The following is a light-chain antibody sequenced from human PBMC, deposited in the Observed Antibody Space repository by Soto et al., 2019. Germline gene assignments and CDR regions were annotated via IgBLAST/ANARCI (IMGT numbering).Light chain of an antibody. V-gene: IGKV3-20*01. CDR1: QTITNNF. CDR2: GAS. CDR3: QQYGSSPWT. Sequence: EVVLTQSPGTLSLSPGERATLSCRASQTITNNFLAWYQQKLGQRPRLLLFGASSRATGIPDRFSGSGSGSDFTLTISRLEPEDFAVYYCQQYGSSPWTFGQGTKVDNK. J-gene: IGKJ1*01.